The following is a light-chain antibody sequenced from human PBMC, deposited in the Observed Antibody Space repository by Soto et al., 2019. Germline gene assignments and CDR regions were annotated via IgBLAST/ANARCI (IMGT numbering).Light chain of an antibody. Sequence: DILMTQSPSTLSASVGDRVTITCRASQNIRSWLAWYQQRPGKVPNLLIWDTSKLQSGVPSRFSGSGSGTEFTRTIASLQRDDFATYWCQQYDEYPLTFGGGTKVELK. CDR2: DTS. V-gene: IGKV1-5*01. J-gene: IGKJ4*01. CDR1: QNIRSW. CDR3: QQYDEYPLT.